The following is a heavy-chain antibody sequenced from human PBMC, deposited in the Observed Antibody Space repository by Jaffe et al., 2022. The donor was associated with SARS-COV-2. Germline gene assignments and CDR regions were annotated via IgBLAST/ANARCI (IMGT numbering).Heavy chain of an antibody. CDR1: GFTFSSYA. Sequence: EVQLLESGGGLVQPGGSLRLSCAASGFTFSSYAMSWVRQAPGKGLEWVSAISGSGGSTYYADSVKGRFTISRDNSKNTLYLQMNSLRAEDTAVYYCAKAPPAIDYVGTYGMDVWGQGTTVTVSS. J-gene: IGHJ6*02. CDR3: AKAPPAIDYVGTYGMDV. CDR2: ISGSGGST. D-gene: IGHD4-17*01. V-gene: IGHV3-23*01.